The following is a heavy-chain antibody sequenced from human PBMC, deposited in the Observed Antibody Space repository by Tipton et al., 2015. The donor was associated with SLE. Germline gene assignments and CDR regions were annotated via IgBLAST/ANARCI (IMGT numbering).Heavy chain of an antibody. D-gene: IGHD6-13*01. CDR2: IYYSGST. J-gene: IGHJ6*02. CDR1: GGSISSGGYY. Sequence: TLSLTCTVSGGSISSGGYYWSWIRQHPGKGLEWIGYIYYSGSTYYNPSLKSRVTISLDTSKNQFSLKRSSVTAADTAVYYCARGGRDSSNLFRPSYYYGLDVWGQGTTVTVSS. CDR3: ARGGRDSSNLFRPSYYYGLDV. V-gene: IGHV4-31*03.